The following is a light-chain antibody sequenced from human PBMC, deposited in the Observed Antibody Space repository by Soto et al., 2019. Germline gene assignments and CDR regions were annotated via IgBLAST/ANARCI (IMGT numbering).Light chain of an antibody. CDR1: QDISNF. CDR3: QKYQSAPPT. CDR2: SAS. Sequence: DIQLTQSPSSLSASVGDRVTITCRASQDISNFVAWYQQKPGKVPKLLIFSASTLQSGVPSRFSGGGSGTEFTLSLTSLQPADVGTFYCQKYQSAPPTFGHGTRVEIK. J-gene: IGKJ1*01. V-gene: IGKV1-27*01.